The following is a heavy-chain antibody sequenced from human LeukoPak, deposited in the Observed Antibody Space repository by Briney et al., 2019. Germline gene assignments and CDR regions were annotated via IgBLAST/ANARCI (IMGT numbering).Heavy chain of an antibody. Sequence: SETLSLTCTVSGGSMNQYYWSWVRQPAGKGLEWIGRIYSTGTTYYKPSLKSRVTMSVDTSHNQFFLKLNSVTAADTAVYYCAREARSGYEGFWSDPWGQGTVVTVSS. CDR1: GGSMNQYY. J-gene: IGHJ5*02. V-gene: IGHV4-4*07. CDR3: AREARSGYEGFWSDP. CDR2: IYSTGTT. D-gene: IGHD5-12*01.